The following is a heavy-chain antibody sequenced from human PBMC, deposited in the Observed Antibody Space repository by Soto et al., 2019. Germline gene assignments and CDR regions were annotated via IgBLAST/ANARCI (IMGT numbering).Heavy chain of an antibody. CDR2: ISGSGGST. CDR3: AKAPGGYDYIHAIFDY. D-gene: IGHD3-16*01. Sequence: GGSLRLSCAASGFTFSSYAMSWVRQAPGKGLEWVSAISGSGGSTYYADSVKGRFTISRDNSKNTLYLQMNSLRAEDTAVYYCAKAPGGYDYIHAIFDYWGQGTLVTVSS. V-gene: IGHV3-23*01. J-gene: IGHJ4*02. CDR1: GFTFSSYA.